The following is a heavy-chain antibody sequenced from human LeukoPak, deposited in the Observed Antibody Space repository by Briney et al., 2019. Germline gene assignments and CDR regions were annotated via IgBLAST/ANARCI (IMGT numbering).Heavy chain of an antibody. CDR3: ARDLYKGVHGWVKVATSDY. CDR1: GYTFTGYY. V-gene: IGHV1-46*01. Sequence: ASVKVSCKASGYTFTGYYMHWVRQAPGQGLEWMGIINPSGGSTSYAQKFQGRVTMTRDTSTSTVYMELSSLRSEDTAVYYCARDLYKGVHGWVKVATSDYWGQGTLVTVSS. J-gene: IGHJ4*02. D-gene: IGHD5-12*01. CDR2: INPSGGST.